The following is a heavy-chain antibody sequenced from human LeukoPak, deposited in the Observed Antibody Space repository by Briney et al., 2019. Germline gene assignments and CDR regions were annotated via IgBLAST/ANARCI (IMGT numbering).Heavy chain of an antibody. CDR3: ARSYYYDSSGSYYFDY. CDR2: IYYSGST. V-gene: IGHV4-59*01. Sequence: PSETLSLTCTVSGGSISSYYWSWIRQPPGKGLEWIGYIYYSGSTNYNPSLKSRVTISVDTSKNQFSLKLSSVTAADTAVYYCARSYYYDSSGSYYFDYWGQGTLVTVSS. D-gene: IGHD3-22*01. J-gene: IGHJ4*02. CDR1: GGSISSYY.